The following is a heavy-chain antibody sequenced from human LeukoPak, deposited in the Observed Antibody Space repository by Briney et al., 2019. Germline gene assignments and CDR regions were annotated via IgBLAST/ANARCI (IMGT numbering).Heavy chain of an antibody. CDR2: ISSSGGTI. D-gene: IGHD2-15*01. Sequence: GGSLRLSCAASGFTFSSYEMNWVRQAPGKGLEWGSYISSSGGTIYHADSVKGRFSISRDNAKNSLYLQMNSLRAEDTAVYYCARDLRLGYCSGNSCYSSWGQGTLVTVSS. V-gene: IGHV3-48*03. J-gene: IGHJ5*02. CDR3: ARDLRLGYCSGNSCYSS. CDR1: GFTFSSYE.